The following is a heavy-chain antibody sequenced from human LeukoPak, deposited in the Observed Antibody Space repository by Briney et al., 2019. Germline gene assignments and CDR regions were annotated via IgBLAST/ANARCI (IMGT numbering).Heavy chain of an antibody. CDR3: ARHNSGYANLDY. V-gene: IGHV4-39*01. Sequence: SETLSLTCTVSGGSISSSSYYWGWIRQPPGKGLEWIGSIYYSGSTYYNPSLKSRVTISVDTSKNQFSLKLSSVTAADTAVYYCARHNSGYANLDYWGQGTLVTVSS. D-gene: IGHD5-12*01. CDR2: IYYSGST. CDR1: GGSISSSSYY. J-gene: IGHJ4*02.